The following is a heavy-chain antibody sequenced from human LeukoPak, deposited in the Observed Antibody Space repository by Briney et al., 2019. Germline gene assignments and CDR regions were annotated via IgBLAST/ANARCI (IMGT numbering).Heavy chain of an antibody. CDR2: IIPIFGTA. V-gene: IGHV1-69*06. CDR3: ARDPTYDSSGYYYGS. D-gene: IGHD3-22*01. CDR1: VGTFSSYA. Sequence: SVKVSCKASVGTFSSYAISWVRQAPGQGLEWMGGIIPIFGTANYAQKFQGRVTITADKSTSTAYMELSSLRSEDTAVYYCARDPTYDSSGYYYGSWGQGTLVTVSS. J-gene: IGHJ5*02.